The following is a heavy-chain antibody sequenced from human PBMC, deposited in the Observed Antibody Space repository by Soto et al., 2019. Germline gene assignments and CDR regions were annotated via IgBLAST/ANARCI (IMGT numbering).Heavy chain of an antibody. V-gene: IGHV5-51*01. Sequence: GESLKISCKASGYIIKNYWIGWVRQMPGQGLEWMGIIFPDDSDTRYSPSFQGHVTISVDKSISTAYVQWSSLKASDSAIYYCFRGGVTSRTFDYWGQGTLVSVSS. CDR2: IFPDDSDT. J-gene: IGHJ4*02. D-gene: IGHD3-16*01. CDR1: GYIIKNYW. CDR3: FRGGVTSRTFDY.